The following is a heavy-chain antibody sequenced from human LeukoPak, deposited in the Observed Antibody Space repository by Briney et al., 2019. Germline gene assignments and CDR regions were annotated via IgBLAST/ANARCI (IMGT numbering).Heavy chain of an antibody. V-gene: IGHV3-73*01. Sequence: GGSLRLSCAASGFIFSDSTVHWVRQASGTGLEWVGRIRSKANNYATAYATSVQGRFTLSRDDSKNTAYLQMNSLKIEDTAVYYCIRGATSGSYYGFDVWGQGATVTV. D-gene: IGHD4/OR15-4a*01. J-gene: IGHJ6*02. CDR1: GFIFSDST. CDR2: IRSKANNYAT. CDR3: IRGATSGSYYGFDV.